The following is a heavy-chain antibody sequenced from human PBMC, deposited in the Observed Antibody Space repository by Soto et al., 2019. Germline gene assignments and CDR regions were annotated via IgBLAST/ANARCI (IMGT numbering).Heavy chain of an antibody. D-gene: IGHD6-13*01. CDR1: GGSIGSYY. CDR2: IYYSGST. Sequence: PSETLSLTCTVSGGSIGSYYWSWIRQPPGKGLEWIGYIYYSGSTNYNPSLKSRVTISVDTSKNQFSLKLSSVTAADTAVYYCARIKGYSSHSSMDVWGQGTTVTVSS. V-gene: IGHV4-59*01. J-gene: IGHJ6*02. CDR3: ARIKGYSSHSSMDV.